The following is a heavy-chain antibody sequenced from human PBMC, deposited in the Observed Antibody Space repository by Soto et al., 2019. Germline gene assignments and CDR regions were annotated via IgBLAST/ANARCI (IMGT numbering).Heavy chain of an antibody. Sequence: AGSLRLSCAASGFTFSDYYMSWIRQAPGKGLEYISSISNGGSTTYAASVKGRFTISRDNARNSLYLQMNSLRVEDTAVYYCARVGWVAATFFDYWGPGTLVTVSS. CDR2: ISNGGSTT. CDR3: ARVGWVAATFFDY. V-gene: IGHV3-11*01. D-gene: IGHD1-26*01. CDR1: GFTFSDYY. J-gene: IGHJ4*02.